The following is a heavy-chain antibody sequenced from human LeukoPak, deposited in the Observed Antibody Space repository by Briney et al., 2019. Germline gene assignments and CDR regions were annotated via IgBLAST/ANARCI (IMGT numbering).Heavy chain of an antibody. V-gene: IGHV4-59*01. Sequence: TSETLSLTCTVSGGSISSYYWSWIRQPPGKGLEWIGYINYSGSTNYNPSLKSRVTISVDTSKNQFSLKLSSVTAADTAVYYCARISGYEVWFDPWGQGTLVTVSS. CDR2: INYSGST. CDR3: ARISGYEVWFDP. J-gene: IGHJ5*02. D-gene: IGHD5-12*01. CDR1: GGSISSYY.